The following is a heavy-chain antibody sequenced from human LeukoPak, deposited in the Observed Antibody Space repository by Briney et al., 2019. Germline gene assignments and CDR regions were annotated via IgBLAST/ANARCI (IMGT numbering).Heavy chain of an antibody. J-gene: IGHJ4*02. CDR1: GFTFSSYW. Sequence: GGSLRLSCAASGFTFSSYWMHWVRQAPGKGLVWVSRINSDGSSTSYADSVKGRFTISRDNAKNTLYLQTNGLGAEDTAVYYCARFVSAAGTGDYWGQGTLVTVSS. CDR3: ARFVSAAGTGDY. D-gene: IGHD6-13*01. CDR2: INSDGSST. V-gene: IGHV3-74*01.